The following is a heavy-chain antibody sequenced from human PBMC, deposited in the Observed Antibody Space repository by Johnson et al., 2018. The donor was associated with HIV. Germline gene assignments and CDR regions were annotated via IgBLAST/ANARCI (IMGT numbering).Heavy chain of an antibody. D-gene: IGHD1-26*01. Sequence: VQLVESGGGLVQPGGSLRLSCAASGFTFSSYSMNWVRQAPGKGLAWVSYLSSSSSTIYYADSVKGRFTISRDNAKNSLYLQMNSLRAEDTAVYYCARDSIVGASGGSAFDIWGQGTMVTVSS. V-gene: IGHV3-48*01. CDR1: GFTFSSYS. CDR2: LSSSSSTI. CDR3: ARDSIVGASGGSAFDI. J-gene: IGHJ3*02.